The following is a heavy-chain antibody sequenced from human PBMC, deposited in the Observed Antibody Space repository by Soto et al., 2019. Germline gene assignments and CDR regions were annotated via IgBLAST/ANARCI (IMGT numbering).Heavy chain of an antibody. D-gene: IGHD2-15*01. J-gene: IGHJ5*02. CDR2: IYYSGST. CDR3: ARAGELGYCSGGSCPLNWFDP. CDR1: GGSISSYY. V-gene: IGHV4-59*01. Sequence: SETLSLTCTVSGGSISSYYWSLIRQPPGKGLEWIGYIYYSGSTNYNPSLKSRVTISVDTSKNQFSLKLSSVTAADTAVYYCARAGELGYCSGGSCPLNWFDPWGQGTLVTVS.